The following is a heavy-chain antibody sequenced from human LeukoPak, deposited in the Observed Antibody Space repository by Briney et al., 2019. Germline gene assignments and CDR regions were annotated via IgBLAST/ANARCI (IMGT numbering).Heavy chain of an antibody. CDR1: GYTFTGYY. CDR2: INPNSGGT. D-gene: IGHD1-14*01. CDR3: ARERTGYNPTDEAFDY. J-gene: IGHJ4*02. Sequence: ASVKASCKASGYTFTGYYMHWVRQAPGQGLEWMGWINPNSGGTNYAQKFQGRVTMTRDTSIGTAYMELSRLRSDDTAVYYCARERTGYNPTDEAFDYWGQGTLVTVSS. V-gene: IGHV1-2*02.